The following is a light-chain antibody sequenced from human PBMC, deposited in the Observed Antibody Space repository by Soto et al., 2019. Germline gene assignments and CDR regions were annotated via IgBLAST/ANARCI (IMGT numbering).Light chain of an antibody. CDR2: EVS. V-gene: IGLV2-8*01. CDR3: TSYVGSDIWV. CDR1: SSDVGAYKY. J-gene: IGLJ3*02. Sequence: QSALTQPPSASGSPGQSVTISCTGTSSDVGAYKYVSWYQQYPGKAPKLMIYEVSTRPSGVPDRFSGSKSGNTASLNVSGLQAEDESDYYCTSYVGSDIWVFGGGTKVTVL.